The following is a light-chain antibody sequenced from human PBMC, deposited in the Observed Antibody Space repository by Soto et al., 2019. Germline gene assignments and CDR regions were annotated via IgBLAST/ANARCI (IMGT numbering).Light chain of an antibody. Sequence: DIEMSQSPSSLSASVGDGVTITCRASQSLNRWLAWYQQKPGKAPKLLIYKTSSLEGGVPSRFSGSGSGTEFTLTINSLQADDFATYYCQQHNSFSITFGQGTRLENK. V-gene: IGKV1-5*03. CDR1: QSLNRW. J-gene: IGKJ5*01. CDR3: QQHNSFSIT. CDR2: KTS.